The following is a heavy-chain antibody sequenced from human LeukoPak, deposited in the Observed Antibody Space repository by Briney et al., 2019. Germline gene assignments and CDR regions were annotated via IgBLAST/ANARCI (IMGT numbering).Heavy chain of an antibody. CDR1: GFTFTSYG. Sequence: GGSLRLSCAASGFTFTSYGMHWVRQAPGKGLEWVAFIRCDGGNRNYADSVKGRFTISRDNSRNTLYLQMNSLRAEDTAVYDCAKGGYSYDSSGHNYFDYWGQGTLVTVSS. J-gene: IGHJ4*02. V-gene: IGHV3-30*02. CDR3: AKGGYSYDSSGHNYFDY. D-gene: IGHD3-22*01. CDR2: IRCDGGNR.